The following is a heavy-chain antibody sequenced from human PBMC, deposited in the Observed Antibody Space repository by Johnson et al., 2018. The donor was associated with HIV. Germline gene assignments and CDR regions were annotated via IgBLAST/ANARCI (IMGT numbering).Heavy chain of an antibody. J-gene: IGHJ3*02. Sequence: VQLVESGGGLVQSGGSLRLSCGASGFTVSNNYMNWVRQAPGKGLEWVSVIYSGGSTYYADSVKGRFTISRDNAKNSLYLQMSSLRIEDTAVYYCARVGDWGSAYDAFDIWGQGTMVTVSS. CDR3: ARVGDWGSAYDAFDI. D-gene: IGHD7-27*01. CDR1: GFTVSNNY. V-gene: IGHV3-66*02. CDR2: IYSGGST.